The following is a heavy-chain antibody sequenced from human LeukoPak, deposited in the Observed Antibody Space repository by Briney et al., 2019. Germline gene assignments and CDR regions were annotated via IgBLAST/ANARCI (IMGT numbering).Heavy chain of an antibody. J-gene: IGHJ4*02. Sequence: GGSLRLSCAASGFTFTNAWMTWVRQAPGKGLEWVGRIKSNTDGGTTDYAAPVKGRFTISRDDSKNTLNLQMNSLKTEDTAVYYCTTFYFYGSGSYLGYWGQGTLVTVSS. V-gene: IGHV3-15*01. CDR2: IKSNTDGGTT. CDR3: TTFYFYGSGSYLGY. D-gene: IGHD3-10*01. CDR1: GFTFTNAW.